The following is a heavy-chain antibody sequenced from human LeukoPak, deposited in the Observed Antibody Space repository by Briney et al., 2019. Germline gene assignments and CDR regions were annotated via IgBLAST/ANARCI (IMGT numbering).Heavy chain of an antibody. D-gene: IGHD3-9*01. Sequence: SETLSLACAVYGGSFSGYYWSWIRQPPGKGLEWIGEINHSGSTNYNPSLKSRVTISVDTSKNQSSLKLSSVTAADTAVYYCARRRATGSRKGTFDYWGQGTLVTVSS. J-gene: IGHJ4*02. CDR3: ARRRATGSRKGTFDY. CDR1: GGSFSGYY. CDR2: INHSGST. V-gene: IGHV4-34*01.